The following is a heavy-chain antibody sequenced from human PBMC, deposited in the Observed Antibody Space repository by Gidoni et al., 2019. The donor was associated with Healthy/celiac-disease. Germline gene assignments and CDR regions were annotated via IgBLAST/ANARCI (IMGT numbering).Heavy chain of an antibody. Sequence: QVQLVQSGAEVKKPGSSVKVACKASGGTFSSYAISWVRQAPGQGLEWMGGISPILGPANYAQKFQGRVTIPADKTTSTAYMGLGSLRSEDTAVYYCARSLVGGRGGNYYYYGMDVWGQGTTVTVSS. CDR1: GGTFSSYA. D-gene: IGHD3-16*01. CDR3: ARSLVGGRGGNYYYYGMDV. CDR2: ISPILGPA. J-gene: IGHJ6*02. V-gene: IGHV1-69*06.